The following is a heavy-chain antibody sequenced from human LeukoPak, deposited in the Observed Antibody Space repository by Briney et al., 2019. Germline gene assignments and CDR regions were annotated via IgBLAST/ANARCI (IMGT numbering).Heavy chain of an antibody. CDR2: MNPNSGNT. CDR3: ARGPSSNRGFDY. CDR1: GYTLTSYD. J-gene: IGHJ4*02. D-gene: IGHD6-13*01. Sequence: ASVKVSCKASGYTLTSYDINWVRQATGQGLEWMGWMNPNSGNTGYAQKFQGRVTMTRNTSISTAYMELSSLRSEDTAVYYCARGPSSNRGFDYWGQGTLVTVSS. V-gene: IGHV1-8*01.